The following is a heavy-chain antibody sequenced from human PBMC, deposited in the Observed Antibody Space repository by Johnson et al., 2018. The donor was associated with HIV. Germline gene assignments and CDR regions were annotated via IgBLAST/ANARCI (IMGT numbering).Heavy chain of an antibody. D-gene: IGHD7-27*01. CDR1: GFTFDDYG. V-gene: IGHV3-20*04. Sequence: EVQLVESGGGVARPGGSLRLSCAASGFTFDDYGMSWVRQAPGKGLEWVSGINWNGGDTAYAGSVKGRFTISRDNSKNSLYLQMNSLRAEDTAVYYCARQLGSDAFDIWGQGTMVTVSS. CDR3: ARQLGSDAFDI. J-gene: IGHJ3*02. CDR2: INWNGGDT.